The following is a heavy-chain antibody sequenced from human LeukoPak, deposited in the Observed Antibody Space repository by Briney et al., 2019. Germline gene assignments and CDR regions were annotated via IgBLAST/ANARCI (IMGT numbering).Heavy chain of an antibody. CDR1: GYSISTGYY. V-gene: IGHV4-38-2*02. CDR2: IYHSGST. D-gene: IGHD1-26*01. CDR3: ARENSGSYREFDY. J-gene: IGHJ4*02. Sequence: SETLSLTCTVSGYSISTGYYWGWIRQPPGKGLEWIGIIYHSGSTYYNPSLKSRVSMSVDTSKNQFSLKLSSVTAADTAVFYCARENSGSYREFDYWGQGTLVTVSS.